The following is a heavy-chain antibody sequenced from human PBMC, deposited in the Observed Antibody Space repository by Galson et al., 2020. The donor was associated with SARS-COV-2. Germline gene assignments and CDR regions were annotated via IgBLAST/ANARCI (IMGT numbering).Heavy chain of an antibody. D-gene: IGHD6-19*01. V-gene: IGHV1-2*02. CDR3: ASGITVPGTTGDLDY. J-gene: IGHJ4*02. Sequence: ASVKVSCKASGYTFIYKYIHWVRQAPGQGLEWMGWINPNSGVTMYAQKFQGRVTMTRDTSITTAYLEMSSLKSDDTAVYYCASGITVPGTTGDLDYWGLGTLVPVPS. CDR1: GYTFIYKY. CDR2: INPNSGVT.